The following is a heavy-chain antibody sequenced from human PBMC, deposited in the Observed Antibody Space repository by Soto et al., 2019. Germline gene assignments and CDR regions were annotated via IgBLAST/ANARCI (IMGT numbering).Heavy chain of an antibody. CDR2: IYYSGST. J-gene: IGHJ4*02. CDR1: GASISSGGYY. CDR3: ARVHDSSYDFDY. Sequence: PSETLSLTCTVSGASISSGGYYWSWLRQHPGKGLEGLAYIYYSGSTYYNRSLKSRVIISVDTSKNQFSLKLSSVTAADTAVYYCARVHDSSYDFDYWGQGALVTVSS. D-gene: IGHD5-18*01. V-gene: IGHV4-31*03.